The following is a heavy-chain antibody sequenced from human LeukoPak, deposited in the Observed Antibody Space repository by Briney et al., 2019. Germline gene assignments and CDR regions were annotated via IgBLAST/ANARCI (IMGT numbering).Heavy chain of an antibody. CDR1: GFTFSSYA. CDR3: AKDYSSGYYYFDY. D-gene: IGHD3-22*01. V-gene: IGHV3-23*01. Sequence: GGSLRLSCAASGFTFSSYAMSWVRQAPGKGLEWVSVISSSGGSTYYADSVKGRFTISRDNSKNTLDLQMNSLRAEDTAVYYCAKDYSSGYYYFDYWGQGTLVTASS. J-gene: IGHJ4*02. CDR2: ISSSGGST.